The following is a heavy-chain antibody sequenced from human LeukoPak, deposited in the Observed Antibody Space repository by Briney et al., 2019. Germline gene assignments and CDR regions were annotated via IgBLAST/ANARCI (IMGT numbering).Heavy chain of an antibody. Sequence: PGGSLRLSCASSGFTFDDYAMHWVRQAPGKGLEWVSLISGDGGSTYYADSVKGRFTISRDNSKNSLYLQMNSLRTEDTALYYCAKDIWPGWWLQLDYWGQGTLVTVSS. CDR1: GFTFDDYA. CDR2: ISGDGGST. CDR3: AKDIWPGWWLQLDY. V-gene: IGHV3-43*02. J-gene: IGHJ4*02. D-gene: IGHD5-24*01.